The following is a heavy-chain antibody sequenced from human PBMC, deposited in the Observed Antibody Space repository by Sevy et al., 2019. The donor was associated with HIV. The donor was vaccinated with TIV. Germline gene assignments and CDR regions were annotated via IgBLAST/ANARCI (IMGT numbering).Heavy chain of an antibody. CDR3: AREGSCGGDCYYFDY. D-gene: IGHD2-21*02. V-gene: IGHV3-20*04. CDR1: GLNFDDYG. Sequence: GGSLRLSCAASGLNFDDYGMSWVRQAPGKGLEWVSAINWNGVGTSYTDSVKGRFTISRDNAKNSLYVQMNSLRAEDTDLYCGAREGSCGGDCYYFDYWGQGTLVTVSS. CDR2: INWNGVGT. J-gene: IGHJ4*02.